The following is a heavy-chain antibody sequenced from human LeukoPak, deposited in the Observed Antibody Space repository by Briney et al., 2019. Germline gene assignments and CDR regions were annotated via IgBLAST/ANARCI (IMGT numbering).Heavy chain of an antibody. Sequence: GGFLRLSCAASGFTFGSYAMHWVRQAPGKGLEWVAVISYDGSNKYYADSVKGRFTISRDNSKNTLYLQMNSLRAEDTAVYYCARDATPHPYDSLERDWFDPWGQGTLVTVSS. CDR2: ISYDGSNK. D-gene: IGHD5-12*01. CDR3: ARDATPHPYDSLERDWFDP. CDR1: GFTFGSYA. J-gene: IGHJ5*02. V-gene: IGHV3-30-3*01.